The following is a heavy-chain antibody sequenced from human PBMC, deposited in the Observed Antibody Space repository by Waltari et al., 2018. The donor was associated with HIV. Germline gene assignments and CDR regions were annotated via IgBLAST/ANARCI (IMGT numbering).Heavy chain of an antibody. J-gene: IGHJ6*02. CDR2: MRYDGTNK. Sequence: QVQLVESGGGVVQPGGSLRLSCAASGFTFTGYDIHWVRQAPGKGLEWVAFMRYDGTNKYYADSLKGRFTISRDNSKNSLYLQMNSLRAEDTALYYCAKEGATLTTSAYFYYYGMDVWGQGTTVTVSS. D-gene: IGHD4-4*01. V-gene: IGHV3-30*02. CDR3: AKEGATLTTSAYFYYYGMDV. CDR1: GFTFTGYD.